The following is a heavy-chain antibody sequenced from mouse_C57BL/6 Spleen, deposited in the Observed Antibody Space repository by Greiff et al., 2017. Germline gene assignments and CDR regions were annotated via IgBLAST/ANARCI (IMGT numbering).Heavy chain of an antibody. Sequence: VQGVESGPGLVAPSQSLSITCTVSGFSLTSYGVDWVRQSPGKGLEWLGVIWGVGSKNYNSALKSRRSISKDNSKSQVFLKMNSLQTDDTARYYCARRLREGTWFAYWGQGTLVTVSA. V-gene: IGHV2-6*01. CDR3: ARRLREGTWFAY. CDR1: GFSLTSYG. CDR2: IWGVGSK. J-gene: IGHJ3*01. D-gene: IGHD2-4*01.